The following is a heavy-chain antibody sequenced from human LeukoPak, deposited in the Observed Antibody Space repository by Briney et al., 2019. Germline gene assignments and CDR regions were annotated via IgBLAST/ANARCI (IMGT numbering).Heavy chain of an antibody. CDR2: IRSKAYGGTT. CDR1: GFTFGDFA. V-gene: IGHV3-49*04. Sequence: GGSLRLSCTGSGFTFGDFALGWVRQSLGEGLEWVGFIRSKAYGGTTEYAASVKGRFTISRDDSKSITYLQMNSLESEDTAVYYCATTRTITSIWYYFDYWGQGALVTVSS. D-gene: IGHD6-13*01. CDR3: ATTRTITSIWYYFDY. J-gene: IGHJ4*02.